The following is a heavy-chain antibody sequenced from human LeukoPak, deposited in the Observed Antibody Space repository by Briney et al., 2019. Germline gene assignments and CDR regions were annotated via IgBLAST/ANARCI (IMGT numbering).Heavy chain of an antibody. D-gene: IGHD4-17*01. V-gene: IGHV3-48*01. CDR3: ATADLGAFDI. CDR1: GFTFSWYI. Sequence: GGAPRVSCADSGFTFSWYIMNWVRPAPGEGPEWLSYITRSSSTIYYADSVKRRFTISRDNAQKSLYLQMNNPRVHDTALYLFATADLGAFDIGGQGTMVSVPS. J-gene: IGHJ3*02. CDR2: ITRSSSTI.